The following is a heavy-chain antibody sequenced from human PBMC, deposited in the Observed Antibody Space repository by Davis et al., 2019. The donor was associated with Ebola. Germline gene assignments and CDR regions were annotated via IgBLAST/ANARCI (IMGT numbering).Heavy chain of an antibody. Sequence: GESLKISCAASGITFGNNWMQWVRQAPGKGLEWVSRINSDGSFTSYADSVKGRFTISRDNAKDTLFLQMNSLRADDTAVYYCATDPYGANPQSADYWGQGSLVTVSS. D-gene: IGHD4/OR15-4a*01. J-gene: IGHJ4*02. CDR2: INSDGSFT. CDR3: ATDPYGANPQSADY. CDR1: GITFGNNW. V-gene: IGHV3-74*01.